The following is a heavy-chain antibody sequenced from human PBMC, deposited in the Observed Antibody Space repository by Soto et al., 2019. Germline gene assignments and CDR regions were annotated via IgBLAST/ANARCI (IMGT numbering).Heavy chain of an antibody. D-gene: IGHD3-22*01. CDR1: GFSIGSSSCY. J-gene: IGHJ1*01. CDR2: ISGSGDYT. V-gene: IGHV3-23*01. CDR3: AESCDSSGSYYHYVLH. Sequence: LSLTCTFSGFSIGSSSCYWGWIRQPPGKGLEWVSAISGSGDYTYYADSVKGRFTISRDNSKNTVYLQMNSLSAEDTAVYYCAESCDSSGSYYHYVLHWGRGTLVTVSS.